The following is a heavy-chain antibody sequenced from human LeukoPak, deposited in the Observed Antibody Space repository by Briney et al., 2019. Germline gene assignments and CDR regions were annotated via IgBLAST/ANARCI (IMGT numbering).Heavy chain of an antibody. J-gene: IGHJ3*02. D-gene: IGHD4/OR15-4a*01. V-gene: IGHV3-53*01. CDR3: ARGGALDI. CDR2: ISNVFNT. Sequence: LEFLSLISNVFNTYYEDSVNARFTISRDISQNMLYLQMNSLRAEDTAVYYCARGGALDIWGQGTMVIVS.